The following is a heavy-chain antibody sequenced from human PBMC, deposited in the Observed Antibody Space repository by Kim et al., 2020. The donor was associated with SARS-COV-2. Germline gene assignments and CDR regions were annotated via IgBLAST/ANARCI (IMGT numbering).Heavy chain of an antibody. CDR2: IYYSGST. J-gene: IGHJ4*02. D-gene: IGHD5-12*01. Sequence: SETLSLTCTVSGGSISSSSYYWGWIRQPPGKGLEWIGSIYYSGSTYYNPSLKSRVTISVDTSKNQFSLKLSSVTAADTAVYYCARHREDVDIVATIPYFDYWGQGTLGTVSS. V-gene: IGHV4-39*01. CDR3: ARHREDVDIVATIPYFDY. CDR1: GGSISSSSYY.